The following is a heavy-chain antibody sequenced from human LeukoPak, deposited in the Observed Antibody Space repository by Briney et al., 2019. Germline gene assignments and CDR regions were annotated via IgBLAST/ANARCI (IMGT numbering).Heavy chain of an antibody. CDR3: AGYCSSTSCYEYYYCGMDV. J-gene: IGHJ6*04. CDR1: GFTFSSYA. Sequence: GGSLRLSCAASGFTFSSYAMSWVRQAPGKGLEWVSAISGSGGSTYYADSVKGRFTISRDNSKNTLYLQMNSLRAEDTAVYYCAGYCSSTSCYEYYYCGMDVWGKGTTVTVSS. D-gene: IGHD2-2*01. CDR2: ISGSGGST. V-gene: IGHV3-23*01.